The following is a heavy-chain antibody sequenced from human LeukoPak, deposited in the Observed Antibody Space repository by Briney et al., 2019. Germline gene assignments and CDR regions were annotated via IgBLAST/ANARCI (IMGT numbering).Heavy chain of an antibody. Sequence: SETLSLTCTVSGDSISSYYWNWIRQPPGKGLEWIGYGHYTGSTNYNPSLKSRVTFSVDTSKNQFFLKLTSVTAADTAVYYCARVLSVQWLVSGPFDYWGQGTLVTVSS. V-gene: IGHV4-59*08. CDR2: GHYTGST. CDR1: GDSISSYY. D-gene: IGHD6-19*01. CDR3: ARVLSVQWLVSGPFDY. J-gene: IGHJ4*02.